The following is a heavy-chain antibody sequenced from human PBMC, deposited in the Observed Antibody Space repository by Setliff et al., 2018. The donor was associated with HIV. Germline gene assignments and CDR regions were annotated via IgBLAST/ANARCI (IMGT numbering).Heavy chain of an antibody. V-gene: IGHV3-9*01. CDR2: ISWNSGSI. J-gene: IGHJ3*02. D-gene: IGHD3-10*01. CDR1: GFTFDDYA. CDR3: AKDISGGWGAFDI. Sequence: SLKISCAASGFTFDDYAMHWVRQAPGKGLEWVSGISWNSGSIGYADSVKGRFTISRDNAKNSLYLQMNSLRAEDTALYYCAKDISGGWGAFDIWGQGTMVTVSS.